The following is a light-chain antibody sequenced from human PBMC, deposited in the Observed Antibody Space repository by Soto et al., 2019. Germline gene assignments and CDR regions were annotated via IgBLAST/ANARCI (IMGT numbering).Light chain of an antibody. J-gene: IGKJ1*01. Sequence: DIQMTQSPSTLSASVGDRVTITCRASQSISSWLALYQQKPGKATKLLIFKASSIESGVPSMFSGSGSGTEFTITISSLPPDDFATYYCQQYNSYWWTFGQGTKVEIK. CDR3: QQYNSYWWT. CDR1: QSISSW. V-gene: IGKV1-5*03. CDR2: KAS.